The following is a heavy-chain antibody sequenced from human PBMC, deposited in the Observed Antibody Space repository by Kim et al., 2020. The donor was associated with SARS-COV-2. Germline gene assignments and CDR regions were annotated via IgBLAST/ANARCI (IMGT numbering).Heavy chain of an antibody. Sequence: ASVKVSCKASGYTFASFHMHWVRQAPGQGLEWMALMNPSTGSASYAQKFQGRVTMTRDTSTSTVYMELSSLRSDDTAVYYCARAHPGPYSGSYSLNFWGQ. D-gene: IGHD1-26*01. V-gene: IGHV1-46*01. CDR2: MNPSTGSA. J-gene: IGHJ4*02. CDR3: ARAHPGPYSGSYSLNF. CDR1: GYTFASFH.